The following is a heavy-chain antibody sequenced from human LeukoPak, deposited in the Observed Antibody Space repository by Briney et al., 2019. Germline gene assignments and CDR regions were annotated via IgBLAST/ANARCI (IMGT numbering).Heavy chain of an antibody. CDR2: ISAYNGNT. J-gene: IGHJ5*02. CDR1: GYTFTSYG. Sequence: ASVKVSCKASGYTFTSYGISWVRQAPGQGLEWMGWISAYNGNTNYARKLQGRVTMTTDTSTSTAYMEPRSLRSDDTAVYYCARESHCSGGSCYSGWFDPWGQGTLVTVSS. V-gene: IGHV1-18*01. CDR3: ARESHCSGGSCYSGWFDP. D-gene: IGHD2-15*01.